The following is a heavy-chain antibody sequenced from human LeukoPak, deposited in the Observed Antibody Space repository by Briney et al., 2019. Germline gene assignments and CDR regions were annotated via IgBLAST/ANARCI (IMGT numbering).Heavy chain of an antibody. Sequence: WASVKVSCKASGYTFTSYYMHWVRQAPGQGLEWMGIINPSGGSTSYAQKFQGRVTMTRDMSTSTVYMDLSGLRSDDTAVYYCARGFVVRGVSPIRPPLSGAFHIWGQGTMVTVSS. V-gene: IGHV1-46*01. CDR1: GYTFTSYY. D-gene: IGHD3-10*01. CDR2: INPSGGST. CDR3: ARGFVVRGVSPIRPPLSGAFHI. J-gene: IGHJ3*02.